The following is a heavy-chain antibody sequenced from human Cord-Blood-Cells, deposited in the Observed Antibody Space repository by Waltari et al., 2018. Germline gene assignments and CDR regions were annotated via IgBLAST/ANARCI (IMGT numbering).Heavy chain of an antibody. CDR3: ARRAAITMIDAWFDP. CDR2: MYYSGST. J-gene: IGHJ5*02. D-gene: IGHD3-22*01. CDR1: GGSISSSSYY. Sequence: QLQLQESGPGLVKPSETLSLTCTVSGGSISSSSYYWGWIRQPPGEGLEWIGSMYYSGSTYYNPSLKSRVTVSGDTSKNQFSLKLSSVTAADTAVDYCARRAAITMIDAWFDPWGQGTLVTVSS. V-gene: IGHV4-39*01.